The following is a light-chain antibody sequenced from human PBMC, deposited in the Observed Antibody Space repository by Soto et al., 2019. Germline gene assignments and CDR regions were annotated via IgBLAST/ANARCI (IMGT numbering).Light chain of an antibody. CDR3: QQLSSVPRT. CDR1: QDITSY. J-gene: IGKJ1*01. CDR2: AAS. Sequence: IQLTQSPSSLSASAGDRVTITCRASQDITSYVAWYQQKPGKAPKLLIYAASTLQSGVPSRFTGSGSGTDFTLTINSLQPEYFGTYYCQQLSSVPRTFGQWTKVEIK. V-gene: IGKV1-9*01.